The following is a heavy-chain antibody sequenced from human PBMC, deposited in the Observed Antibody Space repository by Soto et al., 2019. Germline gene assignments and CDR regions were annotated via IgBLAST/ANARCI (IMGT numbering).Heavy chain of an antibody. Sequence: PVGSLGLSCAVSGFTFTNHNMNWVRQAPGKGLEWVSSISSSSSFRNYADSVKGRFSISRDNDKNLVYLQMDSLRAEDTAVYYCARDPPLSVLVVVATDDFWGQGTLVTVSS. CDR1: GFTFTNHN. CDR2: ISSSSSFR. D-gene: IGHD2-21*01. CDR3: ARDPPLSVLVVVATDDF. V-gene: IGHV3-21*01. J-gene: IGHJ4*02.